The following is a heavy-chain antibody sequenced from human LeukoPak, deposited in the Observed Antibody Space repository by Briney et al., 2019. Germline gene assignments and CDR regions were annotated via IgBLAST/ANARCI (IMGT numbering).Heavy chain of an antibody. CDR3: AKDLELLWFGELFDY. CDR1: GFTFSSYG. D-gene: IGHD3-10*01. V-gene: IGHV3-30*02. Sequence: GGSLRLSCAASGFTFSSYGMHWVRQAPGKGLEWVVFIRYDGSNKYYADSVKGRFTISRDNSKNTLYLQMNSLRAEDTAVYYCAKDLELLWFGELFDYWGQGTLVTVSS. CDR2: IRYDGSNK. J-gene: IGHJ4*02.